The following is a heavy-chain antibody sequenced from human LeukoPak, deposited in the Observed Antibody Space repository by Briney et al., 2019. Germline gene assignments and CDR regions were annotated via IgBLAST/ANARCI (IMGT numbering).Heavy chain of an antibody. J-gene: IGHJ4*02. D-gene: IGHD4-17*01. CDR2: IHYDGNNK. V-gene: IGHV3-30*02. CDR3: AARRLTVTTEIDY. CDR1: GFSFSSSA. Sequence: GGSLRLSCAASGFSFSSSAMHWVRQAPGKGLDWVAFIHYDGNNKYYADSVKGRFTSSRDNSKNTVYLQMNSLRSEETAVYYCAARRLTVTTEIDYWGQGTLVTVSS.